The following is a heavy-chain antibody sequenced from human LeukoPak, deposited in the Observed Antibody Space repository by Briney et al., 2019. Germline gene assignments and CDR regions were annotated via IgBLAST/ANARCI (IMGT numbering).Heavy chain of an antibody. D-gene: IGHD5-24*01. CDR2: INPNSGGT. J-gene: IGHJ4*02. V-gene: IGHV1-2*02. CDR3: ASRDGPQGGFDY. CDR1: GYTFTGYY. Sequence: ASVKVSCKASGYTFTGYYMHWVRLASGQGLEWMGWINPNSGGTDYAQKFQGRVTMTRDTSISTAYMELNRLRSDDTAVYYCASRDGPQGGFDYWGQGTLVTVSS.